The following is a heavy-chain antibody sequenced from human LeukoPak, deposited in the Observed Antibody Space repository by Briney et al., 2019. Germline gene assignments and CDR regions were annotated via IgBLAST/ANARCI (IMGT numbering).Heavy chain of an antibody. CDR1: GFTFSSYS. Sequence: GGSLRLSCAASGFTFSSYSMNWVRQAPGKGLEWVSSISSSSSYIYYADSVKGRFTISRDNAKNSLYLQMNSVRAEDTAVYYCASNPGDSSGWYGLIDYWGQGTLVTVSS. D-gene: IGHD6-19*01. CDR3: ASNPGDSSGWYGLIDY. J-gene: IGHJ4*02. V-gene: IGHV3-21*01. CDR2: ISSSSSYI.